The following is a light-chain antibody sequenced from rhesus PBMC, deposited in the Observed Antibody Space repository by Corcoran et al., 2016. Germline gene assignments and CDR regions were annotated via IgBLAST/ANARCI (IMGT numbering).Light chain of an antibody. CDR1: QDISNW. V-gene: IGKV1-33*02. Sequence: DIQMTQSPSSLSASVGDRVTITCQASQDISNWLVWYQQKPVQAPKLLIYTASSFQSGVPSRYSGSGSGTDCTLTISSLQPEEFATYFCQQHNSHPWTFGQGTKVEIK. CDR2: TAS. CDR3: QQHNSHPWT. J-gene: IGKJ1*01.